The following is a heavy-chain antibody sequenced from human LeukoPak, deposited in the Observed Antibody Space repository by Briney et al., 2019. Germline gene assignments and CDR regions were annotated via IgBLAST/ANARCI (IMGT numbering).Heavy chain of an antibody. CDR3: AKDQLILSYYYGMDV. V-gene: IGHV3-64*01. CDR1: GFTFSNYA. CDR2: ISSNGGIT. D-gene: IGHD2-15*01. Sequence: GGSLRLSCAASGFTFSNYAMHWVRQAPGKGLEYVSAISSNGGITYYANSVEGRFTISRDNSKNTLHLQMGSLRAEDVAVYYCAKDQLILSYYYGMDVWGQGTTVTVSS. J-gene: IGHJ6*02.